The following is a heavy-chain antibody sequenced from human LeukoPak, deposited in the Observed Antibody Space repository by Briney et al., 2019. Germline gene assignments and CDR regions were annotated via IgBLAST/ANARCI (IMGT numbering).Heavy chain of an antibody. CDR2: IYYSGNT. D-gene: IGHD5-24*01. V-gene: IGHV4-31*03. CDR3: ARDSSPLESGLDV. J-gene: IGHJ6*02. Sequence: SQTLSLTCTVSGVSISSGGYYWSWIRQHPGKGLEWIGYIYYSGNTNYNPSLKSRVTISIDTSKNQFSLGLSSVTAADTAVYYCARDSSPLESGLDVWGQGTTVIVSS. CDR1: GVSISSGGYY.